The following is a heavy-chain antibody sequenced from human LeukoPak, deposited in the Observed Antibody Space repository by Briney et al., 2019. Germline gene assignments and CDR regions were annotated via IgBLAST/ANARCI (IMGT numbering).Heavy chain of an antibody. CDR1: SGFISSSNYY. CDR3: ARHDRGSATHAHNWFDP. V-gene: IGHV4-61*02. J-gene: IGHJ5*02. Sequence: SDTLSLTCTVSSGFISSSNYYWSWIRQPAGKGLEWIGRISNIGITNYNPSLNSRVTISIDTSKNQFSLKLSSVTAADTAVYYCARHDRGSATHAHNWFDPWGQGTLVTVSS. D-gene: IGHD3-10*01. CDR2: ISNIGIT.